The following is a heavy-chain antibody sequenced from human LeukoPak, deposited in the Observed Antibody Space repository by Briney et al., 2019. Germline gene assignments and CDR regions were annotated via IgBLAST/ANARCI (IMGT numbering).Heavy chain of an antibody. Sequence: SVKVSXKTSGGTFSSYAISWVRQAPGQGLEWMGGIIPIFGTANYAQKFQGRVTITTDESTSTAYMELSSLRSEDTAVYYCARDGYSGYDLYYWGQGTLVTVSS. CDR1: GGTFSSYA. D-gene: IGHD5-12*01. CDR2: IIPIFGTA. CDR3: ARDGYSGYDLYY. J-gene: IGHJ4*02. V-gene: IGHV1-69*05.